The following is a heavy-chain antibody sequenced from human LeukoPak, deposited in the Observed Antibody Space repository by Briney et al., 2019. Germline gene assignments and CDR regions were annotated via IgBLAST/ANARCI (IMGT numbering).Heavy chain of an antibody. CDR2: IIPIFGTA. Sequence: SVKVSCKASGGTFSSYAISWVRQAPGQGLEWMGGIIPIFGTANYAQKFQGRVTITADESTSTAYMELSSLRSEDTAVYYCARDTGAYCGGDCMGPPFAFDIWGQGKMVTVSS. J-gene: IGHJ3*02. CDR3: ARDTGAYCGGDCMGPPFAFDI. CDR1: GGTFSSYA. D-gene: IGHD2-21*01. V-gene: IGHV1-69*13.